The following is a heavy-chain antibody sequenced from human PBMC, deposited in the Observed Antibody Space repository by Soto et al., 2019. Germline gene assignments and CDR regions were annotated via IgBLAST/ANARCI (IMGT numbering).Heavy chain of an antibody. CDR2: VYTHGST. J-gene: IGHJ4*02. D-gene: IGHD3-16*01. V-gene: IGHV4-4*07. Sequence: LSLTCIVSGASISGYYRSWIRQPAGKGLEWIGRVYTHGSTSYNPSLKSRVTMSLDTSKNRFSLRLSSVTAADTAVYYCARDSLGITAAGHYWGQGTLVTVSS. CDR1: GASISGYY. CDR3: ARDSLGITAAGHY.